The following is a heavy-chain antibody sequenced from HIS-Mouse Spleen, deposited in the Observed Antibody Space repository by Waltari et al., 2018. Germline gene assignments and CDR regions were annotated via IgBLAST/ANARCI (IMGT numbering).Heavy chain of an antibody. Sequence: QVTLRESGPALVKPTQTLTLTCTFSGFSLSPSRMCVRCIRPPPGKALEWLARIDWDDDKYYSTSLKTRLTISRDTSKNQVVLTMTNMDPLDTATYYCARIAEGYTSGWYAFDYWGQGTLVTVSS. V-gene: IGHV2-70*15. CDR3: ARIAEGYTSGWYAFDY. CDR1: GFSLSPSRMC. CDR2: IDWDDDK. D-gene: IGHD6-19*01. J-gene: IGHJ4*02.